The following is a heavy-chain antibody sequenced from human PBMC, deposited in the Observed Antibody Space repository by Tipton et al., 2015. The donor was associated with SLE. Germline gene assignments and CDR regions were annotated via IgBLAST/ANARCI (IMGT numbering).Heavy chain of an antibody. J-gene: IGHJ3*01. D-gene: IGHD4-23*01. CDR1: GVSITAGGYY. Sequence: TLSLTCNVSGVSITAGGYYWSWIRQRPGTGPEWIGTVYYNVRTYYNPSLKSRMTMSLDTSKNQLSLHLSAMTAADTAVYFCARAGGNSLALHVWGQGTLANVSS. CDR3: ARAGGNSLALHV. CDR2: VYYNVRT. V-gene: IGHV4-31*03.